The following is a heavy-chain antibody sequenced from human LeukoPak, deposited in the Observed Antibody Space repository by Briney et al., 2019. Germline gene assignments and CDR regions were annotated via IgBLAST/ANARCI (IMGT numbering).Heavy chain of an antibody. CDR2: IYYSGST. Sequence: SETLSLTCTVSGGSISSGDYYWSWIRQPPGKGLEWIGYIYYSGSTYYNPSLKSRVTISVDTSKNQFSLKLSSVTAADTAVYYCARSPYGSGSEAYDAFDIWGQGTMVTVSS. J-gene: IGHJ3*02. CDR3: ARSPYGSGSEAYDAFDI. V-gene: IGHV4-30-4*01. CDR1: GGSISSGDYY. D-gene: IGHD3-10*01.